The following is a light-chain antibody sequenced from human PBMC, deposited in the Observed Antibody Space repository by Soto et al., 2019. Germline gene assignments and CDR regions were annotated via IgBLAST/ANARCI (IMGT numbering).Light chain of an antibody. J-gene: IGKJ5*01. CDR1: QSVLYSSYNKSY. CDR3: QQYYSTLIT. V-gene: IGKV4-1*01. Sequence: DIALTQSPDSLALSLGERATMNCKSSQSVLYSSYNKSYLAWYQVKPGRPPKLLFSWASTRESGVPDRFSGSGSGTDFTLTISSLQAEDVAFYYCQQYYSTLITFGQGTRLELK. CDR2: WAS.